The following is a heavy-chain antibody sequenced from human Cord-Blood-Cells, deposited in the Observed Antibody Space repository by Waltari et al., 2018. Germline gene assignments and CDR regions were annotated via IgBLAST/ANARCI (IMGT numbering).Heavy chain of an antibody. Sequence: QVQLQQWGAGLLKPSETLSLTCAVYGGSFSGYYWSWIRQPPGKGLEWIGEINHSGSTNYNPSLKSRVTISVDTSKNQFSLKLSSVIAADTAVYYCARQEASSSSYWYFDLWGRGTLVTVSS. V-gene: IGHV4-34*01. CDR2: INHSGST. CDR1: GGSFSGYY. J-gene: IGHJ2*01. CDR3: ARQEASSSSYWYFDL. D-gene: IGHD6-6*01.